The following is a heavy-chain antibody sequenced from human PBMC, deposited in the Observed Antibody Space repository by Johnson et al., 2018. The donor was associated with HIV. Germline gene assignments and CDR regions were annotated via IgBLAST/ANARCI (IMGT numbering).Heavy chain of an antibody. CDR3: ARDSQHYYDSSGYFLGNAFDI. CDR2: IWYDGSNK. J-gene: IGHJ3*02. V-gene: IGHV3-33*01. Sequence: QVQLVESGGGVVQPGRSLRLSCAASGFTFSSYGMHWVRQAPGKGLEWVAVIWYDGSNKYYADSVKGRFTISRANSKYTLYLQMNSLSAEDTALYYCARDSQHYYDSSGYFLGNAFDIWGQGKMVTVSS. CDR1: GFTFSSYG. D-gene: IGHD3-22*01.